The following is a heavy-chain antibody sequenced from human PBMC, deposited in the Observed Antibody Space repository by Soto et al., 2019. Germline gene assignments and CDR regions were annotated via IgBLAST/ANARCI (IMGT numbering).Heavy chain of an antibody. D-gene: IGHD3-10*01. Sequence: QVQLVESGGGVVQPGRSLRLSCAASGFTFSSYAMHWVRQAPGKGLEWVAVISYDGSNKYYADSVKGRFTISRDNSKNTLYLQMNSLRAEDTAVYYCARSGADPGYLDYWGQGTLVTVAA. CDR3: ARSGADPGYLDY. J-gene: IGHJ4*02. CDR2: ISYDGSNK. CDR1: GFTFSSYA. V-gene: IGHV3-30-3*01.